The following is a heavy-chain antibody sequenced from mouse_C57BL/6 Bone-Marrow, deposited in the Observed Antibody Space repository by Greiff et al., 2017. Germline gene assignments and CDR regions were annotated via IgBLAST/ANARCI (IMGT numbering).Heavy chain of an antibody. CDR2: IDPSDSYT. CDR1: GYTFTSYW. J-gene: IGHJ3*01. CDR3: ARAPGFAY. Sequence: VQLQQPGAELVMPGASVKLSCKASGYTFTSYWMHWVKQRPGQGLEWIGEIDPSDSYTNYNQKFKGKSTLTVDKSSSTAYMPLSSLTSEDSAVYYCARAPGFAYWGQGTLVTVSA. V-gene: IGHV1-69*01.